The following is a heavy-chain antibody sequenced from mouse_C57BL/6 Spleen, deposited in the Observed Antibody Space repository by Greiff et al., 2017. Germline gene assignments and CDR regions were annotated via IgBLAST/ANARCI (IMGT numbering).Heavy chain of an antibody. V-gene: IGHV1-82*01. J-gene: IGHJ2*01. CDR2: IYPGDGDT. D-gene: IGHD6-1*01. Sequence: VQLQQSGPELVKPGASVKISCKASGYAFSSSWMNWVKQRPGQGLEWIGRIYPGDGDTNYNGKFKGKATLTADKSSSTAYMQLSSLTSEDSAVYCCAIQGSSGAVGGWGPGTTLT. CDR1: GYAFSSSW. CDR3: AIQGSSGAVGG.